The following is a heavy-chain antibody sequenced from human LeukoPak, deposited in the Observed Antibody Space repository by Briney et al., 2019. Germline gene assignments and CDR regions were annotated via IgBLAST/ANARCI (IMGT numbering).Heavy chain of an antibody. CDR1: GFTFSINN. Sequence: GGSLRLSCAASGFTFSINNMTWVRQAPGKGLEWVSVIYSGGSTYYADSVKGRFTISRDNSKNTVYLQMNSLRAEDTAVYYCARGWVLATGAFALWGQGTIVTVSS. J-gene: IGHJ3*01. D-gene: IGHD1-1*01. V-gene: IGHV3-53*01. CDR2: IYSGGST. CDR3: ARGWVLATGAFAL.